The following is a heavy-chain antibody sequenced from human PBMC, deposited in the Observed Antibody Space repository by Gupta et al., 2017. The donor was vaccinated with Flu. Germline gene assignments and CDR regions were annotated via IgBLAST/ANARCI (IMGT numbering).Heavy chain of an antibody. Sequence: QVQLQESGPGLVKPSQTLSLTCTVSGGSISSGGYYWSWIRQHPGKGLAWIGYIYYSGSTYDNPSLKSRVTISVDTSKNQFSLKLSSVTAADTAVYYCASSITMGRGVIGRFDPWGQGTLVTVSS. CDR1: GGSISSGGYY. D-gene: IGHD3-10*01. V-gene: IGHV4-31*03. CDR2: IYYSGST. CDR3: ASSITMGRGVIGRFDP. J-gene: IGHJ5*02.